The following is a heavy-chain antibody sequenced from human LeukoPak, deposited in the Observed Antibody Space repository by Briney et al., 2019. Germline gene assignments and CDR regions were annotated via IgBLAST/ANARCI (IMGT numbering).Heavy chain of an antibody. J-gene: IGHJ4*02. Sequence: GGSLRLSCAASGFTVSSNYMSWVRQAPGKGLEWVSVIYSGGSTYYADSVKGRFTISRDNSKNTLYLQMNSLRAEDTAVYYCARELYSSSWYALDYWGQGTLVTVSS. CDR1: GFTVSSNY. V-gene: IGHV3-66*02. CDR2: IYSGGST. CDR3: ARELYSSSWYALDY. D-gene: IGHD6-13*01.